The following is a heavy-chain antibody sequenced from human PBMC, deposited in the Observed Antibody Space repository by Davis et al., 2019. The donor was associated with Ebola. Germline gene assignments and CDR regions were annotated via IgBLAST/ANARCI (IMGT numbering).Heavy chain of an antibody. V-gene: IGHV3-30*01. CDR2: ISYDGNSK. CDR3: ARDRSGRWLQSSYGMDV. D-gene: IGHD5-24*01. Sequence: PGRSLKISRAASEFTFSHYAMHWVRQAPGKGLEWVAVISYDGNSKYYADSVKGRFTISTDSSKNTLFLQMNSLRPEDTSMYYCARDRSGRWLQSSYGMDVWGQGTTVTVSS. CDR1: EFTFSHYA. J-gene: IGHJ6*02.